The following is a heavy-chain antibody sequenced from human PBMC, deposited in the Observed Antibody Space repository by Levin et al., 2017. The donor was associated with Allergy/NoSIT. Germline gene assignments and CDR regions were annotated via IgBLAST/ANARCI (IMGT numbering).Heavy chain of an antibody. CDR3: ARDKVGATHGMDV. V-gene: IGHV4-59*01. J-gene: IGHJ6*02. CDR1: GGSISSYY. CDR2: IYYSGST. D-gene: IGHD1-26*01. Sequence: SQTLSLTCTVSGGSISSYYWSWIRQPPGKGLEWIGYIYYSGSTNYNPSLKSRVTISVDTSKNQFSLKLSSVTAADTAVYYCARDKVGATHGMDVWGQGTTVTVSS.